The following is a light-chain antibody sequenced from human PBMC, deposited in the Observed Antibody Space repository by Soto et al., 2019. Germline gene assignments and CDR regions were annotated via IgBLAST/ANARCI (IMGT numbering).Light chain of an antibody. Sequence: QSALTQPASVSGSPGQSITISCTGTSSDVGTYHLVSWYQQHPGKAPKLIIYEGSKRPSGVSYRISGSKSGNTASLTISGLQAEDEADYYCCAYAGDSTYVFGTGTKVTVL. J-gene: IGLJ1*01. CDR2: EGS. CDR1: SSDVGTYHL. CDR3: CAYAGDSTYV. V-gene: IGLV2-23*01.